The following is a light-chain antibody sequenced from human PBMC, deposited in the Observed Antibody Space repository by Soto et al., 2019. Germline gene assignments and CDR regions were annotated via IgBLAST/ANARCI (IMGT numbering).Light chain of an antibody. Sequence: EVVLTQTQYTLSLSPGERATLSCSASQSISTNLAWYQQKPGQAPRLLIFGASTRATGIPARFSGSGSGTEFTLTISSLQSEDFAVYYCHQYNNWPPWTFGQRSKVDVK. J-gene: IGKJ1*01. V-gene: IGKV3-15*01. CDR1: QSISTN. CDR2: GAS. CDR3: HQYNNWPPWT.